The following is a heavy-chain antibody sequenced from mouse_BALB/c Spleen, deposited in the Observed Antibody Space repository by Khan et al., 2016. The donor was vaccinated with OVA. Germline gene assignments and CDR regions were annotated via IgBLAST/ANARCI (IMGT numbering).Heavy chain of an antibody. V-gene: IGHV9-3-1*01. CDR3: ARPTYFSYTLDH. D-gene: IGHD2-10*01. J-gene: IGHJ4*01. CDR2: INTYTGKP. Sequence: QIQLVQSGPELKKPGETVKISCKASGYSFTNYGMNWVKQSPGKALKWMGWINTYTGKPTYADDFTGRFAFSLDTSASTAYLQINNLKDADTATYFCARPTYFSYTLDHWGQGTSVTVSS. CDR1: GYSFTNYG.